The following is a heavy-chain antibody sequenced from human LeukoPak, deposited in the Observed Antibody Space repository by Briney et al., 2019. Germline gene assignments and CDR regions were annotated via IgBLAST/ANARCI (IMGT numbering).Heavy chain of an antibody. CDR1: GYTFTSYY. CDR3: ARDGYYYDSSGYVSYYDY. V-gene: IGHV1-46*01. Sequence: ASVKVSCKASGYTFTSYYMHWVRQAPGQGLEWMGIINPSGGSTSYAQKFQGRVTMTRDTSTSTVYMELSSLRSEDTAVYYCARDGYYYDSSGYVSYYDYWGQGTLVTVSS. CDR2: INPSGGST. J-gene: IGHJ4*02. D-gene: IGHD3-22*01.